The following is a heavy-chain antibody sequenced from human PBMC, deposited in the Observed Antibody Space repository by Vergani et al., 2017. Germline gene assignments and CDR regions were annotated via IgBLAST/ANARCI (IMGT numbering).Heavy chain of an antibody. CDR3: ASLYDFWSGYYRY. Sequence: QVQLRQWGAGLLKPSETLSLTCAVYGGSFSGYYWSWIRQPPGKGLEWIGEINHSGSTNYNPSLKSRVTISVDTSKNQFSLKLSSVTAADTAVYYCASLYDFWSGYYRYWGQGTLVTVSS. J-gene: IGHJ4*02. V-gene: IGHV4-34*01. CDR2: INHSGST. CDR1: GGSFSGYY. D-gene: IGHD3-3*01.